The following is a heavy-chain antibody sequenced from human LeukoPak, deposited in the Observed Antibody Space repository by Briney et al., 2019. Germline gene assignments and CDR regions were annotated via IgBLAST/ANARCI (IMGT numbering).Heavy chain of an antibody. D-gene: IGHD5-18*01. CDR3: AREEVRGYESYNWFDP. CDR1: GDSVSSNSAA. CDR2: TYYRSKWYN. J-gene: IGHJ5*02. Sequence: SQTLSLTCAISGDSVSSNSAAWNWIRQSPSRGLEWLGRTYYRSKWYNDYAVSVKSRITINPDTSKNQFSLQLNSVTPEDTAVYYCAREEVRGYESYNWFDPWGQGTLVTVSS. V-gene: IGHV6-1*01.